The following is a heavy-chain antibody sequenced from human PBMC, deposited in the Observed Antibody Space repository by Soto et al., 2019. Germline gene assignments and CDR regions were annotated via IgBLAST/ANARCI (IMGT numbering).Heavy chain of an antibody. CDR3: ARDYCFWSGYYAGYYYYYMDI. J-gene: IGHJ6*03. V-gene: IGHV4-59*11. CDR1: GCSISSHY. CDR2: IYYSGNT. D-gene: IGHD3-3*01. Sequence: SETLSLPCTVSGCSISSHYWSCLRQPPRKALEWTGYIYYSGNTNYNPSLKSRVTIYVDTSKNQFSLKLSSVTAADTAVYYCARDYCFWSGYYAGYYYYYMDIRGEGIMVTVS.